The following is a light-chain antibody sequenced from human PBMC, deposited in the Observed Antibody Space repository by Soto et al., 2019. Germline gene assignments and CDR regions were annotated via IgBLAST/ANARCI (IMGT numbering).Light chain of an antibody. CDR2: GAS. Sequence: EIVLTQSPGTLSLSPGERATLSCRPSQSVSSAYLAWYQQKPGQAPRLLIYGASGRAAGIPDRFSGSGSGTDFTLTISRLEPEDFAVYYCQQYVNSPQSPQTFGQGTKVEIK. CDR3: QQYVNSPQSPQT. V-gene: IGKV3-20*01. J-gene: IGKJ1*01. CDR1: QSVSSAY.